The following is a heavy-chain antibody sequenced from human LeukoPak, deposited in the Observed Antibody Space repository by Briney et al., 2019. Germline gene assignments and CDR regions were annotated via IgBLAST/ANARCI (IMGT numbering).Heavy chain of an antibody. CDR2: IYTSGST. Sequence: SETLSLTCTVSGGSISSGSYYWSWIRQPAGKGLEWIGRIYTSGSTNYNPSLKSRVTISVDASKNQFSLKLSSVTAADTAVYYCARLRASAGNDYWGQGTLVTVSS. J-gene: IGHJ4*02. D-gene: IGHD4-17*01. V-gene: IGHV4-61*02. CDR1: GGSISSGSYY. CDR3: ARLRASAGNDY.